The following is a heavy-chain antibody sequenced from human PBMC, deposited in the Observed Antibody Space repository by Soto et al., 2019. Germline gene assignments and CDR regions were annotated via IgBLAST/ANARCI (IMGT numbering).Heavy chain of an antibody. CDR3: ACYYYDSSGRPTENWLDP. CDR2: IYYSGST. J-gene: IGHJ5*02. CDR1: GGSISSSNW. V-gene: IGHV4-4*02. D-gene: IGHD3-22*01. Sequence: PSETLSLTCAVSGGSISSSNWWSWVRQPPGKGLEWIGYIYYSGSTNYNPSLKSRVTISVDTSKNQFSLKLSSVTAADTAVYYCACYYYDSSGRPTENWLDPWGQGTLVTVSS.